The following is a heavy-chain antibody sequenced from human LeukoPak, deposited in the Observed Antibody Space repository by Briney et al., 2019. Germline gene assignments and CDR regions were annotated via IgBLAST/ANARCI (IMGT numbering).Heavy chain of an antibody. Sequence: PGGSLRLSCAASGFTFSDYYMSWIRQAPGKGLEWVSYISSSGSTIYYADSVKGRFTISRDNTKNSLYLQMNSLRAEDTAVYYCARDRRTLGYCSGGSCYLYYMDVWGKGTTVTVSS. CDR3: ARDRRTLGYCSGGSCYLYYMDV. CDR2: ISSSGSTI. V-gene: IGHV3-11*04. J-gene: IGHJ6*03. CDR1: GFTFSDYY. D-gene: IGHD2-15*01.